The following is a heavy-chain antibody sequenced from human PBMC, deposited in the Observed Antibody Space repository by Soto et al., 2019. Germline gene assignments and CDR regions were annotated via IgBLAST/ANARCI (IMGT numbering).Heavy chain of an antibody. Sequence: PGGSLRLSCAASGFTFRSYAMSWVRQAPGKGLEWVSAISGSGGSTYYADSVKGRFTISRDNSKNTLYLQMNSLRAEDTAVYYCAKAVDIVVVVTATGSNYGMDLCRQEATVTVSS. V-gene: IGHV3-23*01. CDR2: ISGSGGST. CDR1: GFTFRSYA. D-gene: IGHD2-15*01. CDR3: AKAVDIVVVVTATGSNYGMDL. J-gene: IGHJ6*02.